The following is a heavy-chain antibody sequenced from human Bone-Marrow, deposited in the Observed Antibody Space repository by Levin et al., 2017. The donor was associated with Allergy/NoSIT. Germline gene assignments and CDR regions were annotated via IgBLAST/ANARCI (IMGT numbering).Heavy chain of an antibody. CDR2: INSEATRT. Sequence: TGGSLRLSCAASGFTLSNYWMHWVRQAPGKGLVWVSVINSEATRTDYADSVKGRFTISRDNAKNTLFLQMNSLRAEDTAMYYCVRQLSRGGPWGQGTLVTVSS. J-gene: IGHJ5*02. V-gene: IGHV3-74*01. D-gene: IGHD2-2*01. CDR1: GFTLSNYW. CDR3: VRQLSRGGP.